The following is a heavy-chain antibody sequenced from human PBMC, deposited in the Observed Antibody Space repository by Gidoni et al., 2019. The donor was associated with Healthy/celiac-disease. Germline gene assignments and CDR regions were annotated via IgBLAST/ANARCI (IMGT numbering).Heavy chain of an antibody. CDR1: AGSISSSSYY. CDR3: ISYDPQYGMDV. V-gene: IGHV4-39*07. Sequence: QLQLQESGPGLVKPSETLSLTCTVSAGSISSSSYYWGWIRQPPGKGLEWIGSIYYSGSTYYNPSLKSRVTISVDTSKNQFSLKLSSVTAADTAVYYCISYDPQYGMDVWGQGTTVTVSS. J-gene: IGHJ6*02. D-gene: IGHD3-3*01. CDR2: IYYSGST.